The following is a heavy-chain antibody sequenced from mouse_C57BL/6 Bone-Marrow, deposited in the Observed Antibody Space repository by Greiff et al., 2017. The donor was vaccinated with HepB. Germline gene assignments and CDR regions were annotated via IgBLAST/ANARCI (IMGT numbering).Heavy chain of an antibody. CDR1: GYTFTSYW. Sequence: QVQLQQPGAELVKPGASVKLSCKASGYTFTSYWMPWVKQRPGQGLEWIGMIHPNSGSTNYNEKFKSKATLTVDKSSSTAYMQLSSLTSEDSAVYYGAQDGYGNPWFAYWGQGTLVTVSA. CDR2: IHPNSGST. D-gene: IGHD2-1*01. CDR3: AQDGYGNPWFAY. V-gene: IGHV1-64*01. J-gene: IGHJ3*01.